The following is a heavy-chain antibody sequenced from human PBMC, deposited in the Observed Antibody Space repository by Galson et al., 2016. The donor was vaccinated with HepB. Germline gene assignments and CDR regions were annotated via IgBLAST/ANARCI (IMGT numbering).Heavy chain of an antibody. D-gene: IGHD1-26*01. V-gene: IGHV3-30-3*01. CDR1: GFIFSSYA. J-gene: IGHJ4*02. CDR3: ATERPQFPGGSNDY. Sequence: SLRLSCAASGFIFSSYAMHWVRQAPGKGLEWVAVISGAGSVNFYADSVKGRFTISRDNSKNTLYLQMNSLRVEDSAVYYCATERPQFPGGSNDYWGQGTLVTVSS. CDR2: ISGAGSVN.